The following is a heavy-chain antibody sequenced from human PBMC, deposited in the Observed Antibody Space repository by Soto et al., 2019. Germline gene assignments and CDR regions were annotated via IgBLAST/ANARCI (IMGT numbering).Heavy chain of an antibody. CDR3: ARRAETNGWDGFGADKYYFDF. Sequence: ASVKVSCKASGYTFTSYDIYWVRQATGQGLEWMGWMNPNTGNSAYAQKFQGRVTVTSDTSINTVHMELSSLRSEDTAVYYCARRAETNGWDGFGADKYYFDFWGQGTLVTVSS. CDR2: MNPNTGNS. V-gene: IGHV1-8*01. J-gene: IGHJ4*02. CDR1: GYTFTSYD. D-gene: IGHD6-19*01.